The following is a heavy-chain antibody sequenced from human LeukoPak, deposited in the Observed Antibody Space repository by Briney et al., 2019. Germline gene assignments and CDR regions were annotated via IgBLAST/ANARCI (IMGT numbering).Heavy chain of an antibody. V-gene: IGHV3-NL1*01. CDR2: ITGSGETT. Sequence: GRSLRLSCAASGFTFSSYGMHWVRQAPGKGLEWVSVITGSGETTYYADSVKGRFTISRDNSKNTLFLQMNSLRAEDTAIYFCAKAPLWSIASRGFFDFWGPGTLVSVSS. D-gene: IGHD6-6*01. J-gene: IGHJ4*02. CDR1: GFTFSSYG. CDR3: AKAPLWSIASRGFFDF.